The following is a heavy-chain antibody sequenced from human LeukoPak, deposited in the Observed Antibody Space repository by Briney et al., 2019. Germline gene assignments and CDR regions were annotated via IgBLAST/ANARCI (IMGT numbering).Heavy chain of an antibody. D-gene: IGHD3-3*01. Sequence: SETLSLTCTVSGGSVSSGSDYWSWIRQPPGKGLEWIGYIYYSGSTNYNPSLKSRVTISVDTSKNQFSLKLSSVTAADTAVYYCARAASDFWSGYYYYYMDVWGKGNTVTVSS. J-gene: IGHJ6*03. CDR3: ARAASDFWSGYYYYYMDV. V-gene: IGHV4-61*01. CDR2: IYYSGST. CDR1: GGSVSSGSDY.